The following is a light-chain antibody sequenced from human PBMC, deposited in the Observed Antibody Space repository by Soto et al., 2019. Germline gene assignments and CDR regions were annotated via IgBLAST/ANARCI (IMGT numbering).Light chain of an antibody. CDR3: CSYTSSSTHV. Sequence: QSALTQPASVSGSPGPSITISCTGTSSDVGGYNFVSWYQQHPGKVPKLMIFDVNRRPSGVSDRFSGSKSGNTASLTISGLQDEDEGDYYCCSYTSSSTHVFGSGTKLTVL. CDR1: SSDVGGYNF. V-gene: IGLV2-14*03. CDR2: DVN. J-gene: IGLJ1*01.